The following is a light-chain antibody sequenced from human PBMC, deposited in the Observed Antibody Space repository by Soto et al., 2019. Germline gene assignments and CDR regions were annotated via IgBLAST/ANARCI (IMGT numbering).Light chain of an antibody. V-gene: IGKV3-15*01. CDR3: QKYNSATLT. CDR1: QSVSSY. J-gene: IGKJ5*01. CDR2: GAS. Sequence: EIVITQSPATLSLSPGERATLSCRASQSVSSYLAWYQQKPGQAPRILIYGASSRETGIPDRFSGSGSGTEFTLTISSLQPEDVATYYCQKYNSATLTFGQGTRLEIK.